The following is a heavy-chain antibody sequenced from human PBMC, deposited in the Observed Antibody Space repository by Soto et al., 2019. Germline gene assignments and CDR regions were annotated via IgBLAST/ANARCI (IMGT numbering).Heavy chain of an antibody. V-gene: IGHV3-49*04. CDR2: IRSKAYGGTT. J-gene: IGHJ6*02. Sequence: SLRLSCTASVFTFGDYAMSWVRQAPGKGLEWVGFIRSKAYGGTTEYAASVKGRFTISRDDSKSIAYLQMNSLKTEDTAVYYCTRLSDFWSGYPYYYYGMDVWGQGTTVTVSS. D-gene: IGHD3-3*01. CDR3: TRLSDFWSGYPYYYYGMDV. CDR1: VFTFGDYA.